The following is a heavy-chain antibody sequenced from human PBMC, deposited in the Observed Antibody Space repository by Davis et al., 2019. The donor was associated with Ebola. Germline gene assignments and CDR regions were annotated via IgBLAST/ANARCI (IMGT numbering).Heavy chain of an antibody. J-gene: IGHJ6*02. CDR3: SRDLKQRPPSYYDGMDV. D-gene: IGHD6-6*01. CDR2: IRSKAYGGKP. CDR1: GFTLGDYA. V-gene: IGHV3-49*04. Sequence: GGSLRLSCRVSGFTLGDYAPNWVRHAPGKGPEWVGFIRSKAYGGKPSYSGSVKCRFTISRDDSKSLAYLQMDSLKIEDTAVYYCSRDLKQRPPSYYDGMDVWGQGTSVTVSS.